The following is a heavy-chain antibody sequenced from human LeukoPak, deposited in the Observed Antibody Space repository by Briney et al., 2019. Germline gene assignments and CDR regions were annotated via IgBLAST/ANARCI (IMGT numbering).Heavy chain of an antibody. CDR3: ARRTTAMEY. J-gene: IGHJ4*02. Sequence: GGSLRLSCAASGFTFSSYAMHWVRQAPGKGLEWVAVISYDGSNKYYADSVKGRFTISRDSSKNTLYLQMNSLRAEDTAVYYCARRTTAMEYWGQGTLVTVSS. CDR1: GFTFSSYA. CDR2: ISYDGSNK. D-gene: IGHD5-18*01. V-gene: IGHV3-30*04.